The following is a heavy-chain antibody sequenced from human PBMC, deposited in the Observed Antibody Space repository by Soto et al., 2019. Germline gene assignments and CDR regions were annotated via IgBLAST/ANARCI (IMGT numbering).Heavy chain of an antibody. CDR1: GFTFSSYG. Sequence: PGGSLRLSCAASGFTFSSYGMSWVRQAPGKGLEWVSGISDSGRSTFYADSLKGRFTISRDNSKNTVYLQLNSLRSEDTAVYYCASNSHYYYYYMDVWGKGTTVTVSS. V-gene: IGHV3-23*01. CDR3: ASNSHYYYYYMDV. J-gene: IGHJ6*03. CDR2: ISDSGRST.